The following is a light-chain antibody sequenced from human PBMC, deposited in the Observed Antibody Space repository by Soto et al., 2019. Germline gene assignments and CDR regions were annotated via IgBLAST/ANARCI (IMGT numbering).Light chain of an antibody. CDR2: GAS. CDR3: QQYNSWPPIT. Sequence: EIVMTQSPATLSVSPGESAILSCRASQSISSNLAWYQQKPGQAPRRLIYGASTRATGIPARFSGSGSGTEFTLTISSVQSEDFAVYYCQQYNSWPPITFGQGTRLEI. V-gene: IGKV3D-15*01. CDR1: QSISSN. J-gene: IGKJ5*01.